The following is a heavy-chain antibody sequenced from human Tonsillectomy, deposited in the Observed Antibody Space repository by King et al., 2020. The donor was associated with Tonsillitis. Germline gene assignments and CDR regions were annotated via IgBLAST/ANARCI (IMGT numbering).Heavy chain of an antibody. Sequence: VQLVESGGGLVQPGGSLRLSCAASGFTFSSYSMNWVRQAPGKGLEWVSYISSSSTTIYYADSVKGRFTISRDIADNSLCLQMNSLRAEDTAVYYCARAPMVRGATGAFDIWGQGTMVTVSS. CDR2: ISSSSTTI. CDR1: GFTFSSYS. D-gene: IGHD3-10*01. CDR3: ARAPMVRGATGAFDI. V-gene: IGHV3-48*01. J-gene: IGHJ3*02.